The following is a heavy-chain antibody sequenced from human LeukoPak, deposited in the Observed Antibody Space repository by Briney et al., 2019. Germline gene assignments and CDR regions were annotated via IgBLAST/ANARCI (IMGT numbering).Heavy chain of an antibody. CDR3: ARMGGSSWYFDY. CDR1: GFTFSSCS. Sequence: GGSLRLSCAASGFTFSSCSMHWVRQAPGKGLEWVSSISSSSSYIYYADSVKGRFTISRDNAKNSLYLQMNSLRAEDTAVYYCARMGGSSWYFDYWGQGTLVTVSS. V-gene: IGHV3-21*01. CDR2: ISSSSSYI. J-gene: IGHJ4*02. D-gene: IGHD6-13*01.